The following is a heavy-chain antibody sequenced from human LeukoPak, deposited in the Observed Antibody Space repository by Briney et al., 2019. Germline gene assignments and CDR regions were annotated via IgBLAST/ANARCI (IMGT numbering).Heavy chain of an antibody. Sequence: PSQTLSLTCTVSGGSISSGDYYWSWIRQPPGKGLEWIGYIYSSGSTYYNPSLKSRVTISVDTSKNQFSLKLSSVTAADTAVYYYARDLSYDFWSGSPRYFDLWGRGTLVTVSS. D-gene: IGHD3-3*01. CDR3: ARDLSYDFWSGSPRYFDL. J-gene: IGHJ2*01. V-gene: IGHV4-30-4*08. CDR2: IYSSGST. CDR1: GGSISSGDYY.